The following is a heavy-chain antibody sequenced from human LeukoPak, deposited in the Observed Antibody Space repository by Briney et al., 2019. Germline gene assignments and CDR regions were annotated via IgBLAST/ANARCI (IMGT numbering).Heavy chain of an antibody. D-gene: IGHD6-6*01. J-gene: IGHJ4*02. CDR1: GFTFSCFS. V-gene: IGHV3-21*01. Sequence: GGSLRLCCAAFGFTFSCFSRNWVRQAPGKGLEWVSSISSSGSDIYYTDSVKGRFTISRDNARKSLSLQMNSLRVEDTAVYYCARGRSIAATCDTFDYWGPGTLVTVSS. CDR3: ARGRSIAATCDTFDY. CDR2: ISSSGSDI.